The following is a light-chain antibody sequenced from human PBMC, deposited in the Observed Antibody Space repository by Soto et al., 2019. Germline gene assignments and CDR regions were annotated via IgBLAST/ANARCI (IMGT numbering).Light chain of an antibody. V-gene: IGKV1-5*01. Sequence: DIQMTQSPSTLSASVGDRVTTTCRASQSISRFLAWYQQKPGKAPKLLIYDASSLESGVLSRFSGSGSGTEFTLTISSLQPDDFATYFCQQYKSYSQTFGQGTKLEIK. J-gene: IGKJ2*01. CDR3: QQYKSYSQT. CDR1: QSISRF. CDR2: DAS.